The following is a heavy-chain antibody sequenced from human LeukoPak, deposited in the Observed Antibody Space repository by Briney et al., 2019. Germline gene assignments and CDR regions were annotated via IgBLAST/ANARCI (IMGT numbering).Heavy chain of an antibody. V-gene: IGHV3-30*15. CDR3: ASSRSGWIYFDY. D-gene: IGHD6-19*01. CDR1: GFTFSSYA. Sequence: GGSLRLSCAASGFTFSSYAMHWVRQAPGKGLEWVAVIPYDGNNKYYADSVKGRFTISRDNSKNTLYLQMSSLRVEDTAVYYCASSRSGWIYFDYWGQGTLVTVSS. CDR2: IPYDGNNK. J-gene: IGHJ4*02.